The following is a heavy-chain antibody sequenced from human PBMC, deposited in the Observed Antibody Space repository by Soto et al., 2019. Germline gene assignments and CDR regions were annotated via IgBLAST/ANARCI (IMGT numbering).Heavy chain of an antibody. Sequence: SATQSRTCTFSGVSSSSVEYDWTWDRPPPGQGLEWIGEIYRTGSTNYNPSLKSRVTISLDKSENQFSLKVTSLTAADTAVYYCASRDPGTGVDYWGQGTVVTVSS. CDR2: IYRTGST. V-gene: IGHV4-4*02. CDR3: ASRDPGTGVDY. J-gene: IGHJ4*02. CDR1: GVSSSSVEYD. D-gene: IGHD2-8*02.